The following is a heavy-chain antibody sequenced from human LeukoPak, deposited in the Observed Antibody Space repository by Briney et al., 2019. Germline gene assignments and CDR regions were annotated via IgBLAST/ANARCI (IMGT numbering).Heavy chain of an antibody. J-gene: IGHJ4*02. CDR3: ARGDFWSGYYYFDY. CDR1: GGSISNYY. V-gene: IGHV4-59*08. D-gene: IGHD3-3*01. CDR2: IYYSGST. Sequence: PSETLSLTCTVSGGSISNYYWSWIRQPPGKGLEWIGYIYYSGSTNYNPSLKSRVTISVDTSKNQFSLKLSSVTAADTAVYYCARGDFWSGYYYFDYWGQGTLVTVSS.